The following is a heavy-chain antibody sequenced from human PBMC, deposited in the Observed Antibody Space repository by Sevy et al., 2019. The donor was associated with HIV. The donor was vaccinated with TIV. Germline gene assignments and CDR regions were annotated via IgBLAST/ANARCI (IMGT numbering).Heavy chain of an antibody. CDR2: IRGSGGST. Sequence: GESLKISCAASGFTFSSYAMSWVRQAPGKGLEWVSAIRGSGGSTYYADSVKGRFTISRDNSKNTLYLQMNSLRAEDTAVYYCAKGGAHSGSYWGDAFDIWGQGTMVTVSS. J-gene: IGHJ3*02. V-gene: IGHV3-23*01. CDR1: GFTFSSYA. CDR3: AKGGAHSGSYWGDAFDI. D-gene: IGHD1-26*01.